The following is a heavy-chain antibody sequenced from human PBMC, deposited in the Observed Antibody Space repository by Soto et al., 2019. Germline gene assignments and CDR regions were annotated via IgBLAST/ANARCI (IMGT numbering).Heavy chain of an antibody. CDR3: ARQDIVVVPAARPTYYYYGMDV. Sequence: SETLSLTCTVSGGSISSSSYYWGWIRQPPGKGLEWIGSIYYSGSTYYNPSLKSRVTISVDTSKNQFSLKLSSVTAADTAVYYCARQDIVVVPAARPTYYYYGMDVWGQG. V-gene: IGHV4-39*01. J-gene: IGHJ6*02. CDR2: IYYSGST. CDR1: GGSISSSSYY. D-gene: IGHD2-2*02.